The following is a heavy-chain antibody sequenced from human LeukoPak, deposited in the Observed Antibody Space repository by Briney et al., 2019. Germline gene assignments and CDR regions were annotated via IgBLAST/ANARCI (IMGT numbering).Heavy chain of an antibody. CDR3: ARGRRGRRFGYYYMDV. CDR2: INHSGSA. CDR1: GGSFSGYY. J-gene: IGHJ6*03. V-gene: IGHV4-34*01. D-gene: IGHD3-10*01. Sequence: SETLSLTCAVYGGSFSGYYWSWIRQPPGKGLEWIGEINHSGSANYNPSLKSRVTISVDTSKNQFSLKLSSVTAADTAVYYCARGRRGRRFGYYYMDVWGKGTTVTVSS.